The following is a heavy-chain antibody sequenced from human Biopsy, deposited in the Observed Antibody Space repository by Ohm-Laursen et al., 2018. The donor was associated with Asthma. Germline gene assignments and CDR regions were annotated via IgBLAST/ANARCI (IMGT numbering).Heavy chain of an antibody. J-gene: IGHJ3*02. CDR1: GFTFSSYA. CDR2: ISYDGGNK. V-gene: IGHV3-30*03. Sequence: SLRLSCAASGFTFSSYALSWVRQAPGKGLGWVAVISYDGGNKFYGDSVKGRFTLSRDNSRNTLYLQMNSLRVEDTAIYYCARTHERWTSIQDDALDIWGQGTMVIVSS. CDR3: ARTHERWTSIQDDALDI. D-gene: IGHD4-23*01.